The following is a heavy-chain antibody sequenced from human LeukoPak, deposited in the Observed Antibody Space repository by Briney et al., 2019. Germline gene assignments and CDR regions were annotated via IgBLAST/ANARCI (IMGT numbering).Heavy chain of an antibody. CDR3: ARGRRTPLLWFGDGEFDY. J-gene: IGHJ4*02. Sequence: ASVKVSCKASGYTFTGYYMHWVRQAPGQGLEWMGWINPNSGGTNYAQKFQGWVTMTRGTSISTAYMELSRLRSDDTAVYYCARGRRTPLLWFGDGEFDYWGQGTLVTVSS. CDR2: INPNSGGT. V-gene: IGHV1-2*04. D-gene: IGHD3-10*01. CDR1: GYTFTGYY.